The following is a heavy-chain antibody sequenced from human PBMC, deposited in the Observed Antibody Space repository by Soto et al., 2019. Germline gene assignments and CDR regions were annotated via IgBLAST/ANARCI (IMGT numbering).Heavy chain of an antibody. CDR3: ARSTYYYDSSGYDLIDY. J-gene: IGHJ4*02. CDR2: IYYSGST. V-gene: IGHV4-59*01. CDR1: GGSISSYY. D-gene: IGHD3-22*01. Sequence: PSETLSLTCTVSGGSISSYYWSWIRQPPGKGLEWIGYIYYSGSTNYNPSLKSRVTISVDTSKNQFSLKLSSVTAADTAVYYCARSTYYYDSSGYDLIDYWGQGTLVTVSS.